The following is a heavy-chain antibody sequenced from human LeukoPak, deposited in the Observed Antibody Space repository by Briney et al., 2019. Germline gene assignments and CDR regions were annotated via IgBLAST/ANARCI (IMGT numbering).Heavy chain of an antibody. CDR1: GFTFSSYS. V-gene: IGHV3-21*04. Sequence: GGSLRLSCAASGFTFSSYSMNWVRQAPGKGLEWVSSISSSSSYIYYADSVKGRFTISRDNSKNTLYLQMNSLRAEDTAVYYCAKEDLIWNWFDPWGQGTLVTVSS. D-gene: IGHD3/OR15-3a*01. J-gene: IGHJ5*02. CDR2: ISSSSSYI. CDR3: AKEDLIWNWFDP.